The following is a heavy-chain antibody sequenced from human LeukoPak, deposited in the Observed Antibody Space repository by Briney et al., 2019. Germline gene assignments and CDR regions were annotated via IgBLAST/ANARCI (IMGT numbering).Heavy chain of an antibody. Sequence: PSETLSLTRAVSGGSFSGHYWSWIRQSPGKRLDCIGEITERGSTNYNPSLKRRVTISRDTSKNHFSLKVSSVTAADTAVYYCARGPITEDGTFHSPNAWGQGTLVTVSS. CDR3: ARGPITEDGTFHSPNA. V-gene: IGHV4-34*01. J-gene: IGHJ5*02. CDR2: ITERGST. CDR1: GGSFSGHY. D-gene: IGHD1-1*01.